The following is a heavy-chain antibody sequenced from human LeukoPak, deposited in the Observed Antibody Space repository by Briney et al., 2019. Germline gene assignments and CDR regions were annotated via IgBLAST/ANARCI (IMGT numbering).Heavy chain of an antibody. V-gene: IGHV3-21*01. CDR1: GFTFSSYS. CDR3: ARAQTLFWEFDGFDI. CDR2: ISSSSSYI. D-gene: IGHD3-3*01. Sequence: GGSLRLSCAASGFTFSSYSMNWVRQAPGKGLEWVSSISSSSSYIYYADSMKGRFTISRDNAKNSLYLQMNSLRDEDTAVYSCARAQTLFWEFDGFDIWGRGTKVTVSS. J-gene: IGHJ3*02.